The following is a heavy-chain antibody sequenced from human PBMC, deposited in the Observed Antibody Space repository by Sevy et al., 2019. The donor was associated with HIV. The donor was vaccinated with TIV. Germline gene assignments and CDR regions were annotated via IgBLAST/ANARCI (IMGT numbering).Heavy chain of an antibody. CDR1: GYTFTSYG. V-gene: IGHV1-18*01. Sequence: ASVKVSCQASGYTFTSYGISWVRQAPGQGLEWMGWISAYNGNTNHPQKLQGRVTMTTDTSTSTAYMELRSLRSDDTAVYYCARLGYCSGGSCSPWFDPWGQGTLVTVSS. CDR2: ISAYNGNT. J-gene: IGHJ5*02. CDR3: ARLGYCSGGSCSPWFDP. D-gene: IGHD2-15*01.